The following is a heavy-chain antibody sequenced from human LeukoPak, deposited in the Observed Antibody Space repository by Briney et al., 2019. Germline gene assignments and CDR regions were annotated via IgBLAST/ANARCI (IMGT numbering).Heavy chain of an antibody. CDR1: GGTFGRYA. D-gene: IGHD2-15*01. J-gene: IGHJ3*02. V-gene: IGHV1-69*13. CDR3: ARDCSGGRCYGAFDI. Sequence: SVKVSCKASGGTFGRYAITWVRQAPGQRLEWMGGVSPIYGTSDYAQRFQGRVTISADESTSTAFLEVRSLRSEDTAAYYCARDCSGGRCYGAFDIWGQGTLVIVSS. CDR2: VSPIYGTS.